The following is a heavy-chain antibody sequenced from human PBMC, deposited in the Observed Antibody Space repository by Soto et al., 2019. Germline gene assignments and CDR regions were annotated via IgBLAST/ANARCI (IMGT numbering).Heavy chain of an antibody. D-gene: IGHD3-22*01. Sequence: PGESLKISCKGSGYSFTSYWIGWVRQMPGKGLEWMGIIYPGDSDTRYSPSFQGQVTISADKSISTAYLQWSSLKASDTAMYYCARIKYYYYSSDPDYYYYCSQRTLVTVSS. V-gene: IGHV5-51*01. CDR2: IYPGDSDT. CDR3: ARIKYYYYSSDPDYYYY. J-gene: IGHJ4*02. CDR1: GYSFTSYW.